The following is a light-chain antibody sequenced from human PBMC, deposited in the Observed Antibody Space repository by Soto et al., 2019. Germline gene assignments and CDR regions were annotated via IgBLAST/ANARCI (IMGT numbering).Light chain of an antibody. J-gene: IGKJ1*01. V-gene: IGKV3-11*02. CDR3: HQRSSWPRET. CDR1: QRVSSS. CDR2: GVS. Sequence: ESLLTQSPATLSLPPGEGAPLSRRARQRVSSSVAWYHQDPGQGPRVLVSGVSIRGTGDSARGSGSGSGRGFTLAIFSLEPEDFAVYYFHQRSSWPRETFGQGTKVDIK.